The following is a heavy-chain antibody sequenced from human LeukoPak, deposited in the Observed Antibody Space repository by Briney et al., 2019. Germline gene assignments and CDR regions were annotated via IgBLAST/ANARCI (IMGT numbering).Heavy chain of an antibody. D-gene: IGHD6-6*01. Sequence: PSETLSLTCAVYGGSFSGYYWSWIRQPPGKGLEWIGEINHSGSTNHNPSLKSRVTISVDTSKNQFSLKLSSVTAADTAVYYCARALYSSSSGADYWGQGTLVTVSS. CDR1: GGSFSGYY. J-gene: IGHJ4*02. CDR2: INHSGST. V-gene: IGHV4-34*01. CDR3: ARALYSSSSGADY.